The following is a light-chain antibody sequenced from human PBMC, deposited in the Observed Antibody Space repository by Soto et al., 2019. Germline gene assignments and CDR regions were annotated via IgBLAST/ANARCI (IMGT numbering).Light chain of an antibody. CDR1: SSDVGGYNY. V-gene: IGLV2-8*01. CDR2: EVS. J-gene: IGLJ1*01. CDR3: SSYAGSINPYV. Sequence: QSVLTQPPSASGSPGQSVTISCTGTSSDVGGYNYVSWYQQHPGKAPKLMIYEVSKRPSGVPDRFSGSKSGNTASLTVSGLQAEVEADYYCSSYAGSINPYVFGTGTKSPT.